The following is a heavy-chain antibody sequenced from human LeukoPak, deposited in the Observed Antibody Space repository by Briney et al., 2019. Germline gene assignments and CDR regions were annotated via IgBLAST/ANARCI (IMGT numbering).Heavy chain of an antibody. CDR1: GFPFSSYL. J-gene: IGHJ4*02. CDR3: ARSIPYGTTWYGRSDY. CDR2: IKPDGTTK. D-gene: IGHD6-13*01. Sequence: GGSLRLTCAASGFPFSSYLMTWVRQAPGKGLEWVANIKPDGTTKFYVDSVKGRFTISRDNALNSLYLQMNSLRAEDTAIYYCARSIPYGTTWYGRSDYWGQGTLVTVSS. V-gene: IGHV3-7*03.